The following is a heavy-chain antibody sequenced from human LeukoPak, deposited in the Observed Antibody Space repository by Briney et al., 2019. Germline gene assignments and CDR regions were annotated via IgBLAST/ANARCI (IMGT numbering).Heavy chain of an antibody. Sequence: SETLSLTCTVSGVSIGSTHYYWGWIRQPAGKGLEWIGRVYFSGSTNYNSSLKGRVTISVDTSKSQFSLSLMSVTAADTAVYYCVKDGGHTALDPWGQGTQVTVSS. V-gene: IGHV4-61*02. D-gene: IGHD3-16*01. CDR2: VYFSGST. CDR1: GVSIGSTHYY. J-gene: IGHJ5*02. CDR3: VKDGGHTALDP.